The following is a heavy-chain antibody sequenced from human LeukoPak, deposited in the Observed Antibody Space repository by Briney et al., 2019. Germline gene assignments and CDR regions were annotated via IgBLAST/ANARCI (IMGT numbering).Heavy chain of an antibody. D-gene: IGHD6-13*01. CDR1: GFTFSDYY. V-gene: IGHV3-11*06. Sequence: GGSLRLSCAASGFTFSDYYMSWIRQAPGKGLEWVSYISSSSSYTNYADSVKGRFTISRDNAKNSLYLQMNSLRAEDTAVYFCARGPGAGYGTSWFAYWGQGTLVTVSS. CDR2: ISSSSSYT. CDR3: ARGPGAGYGTSWFAY. J-gene: IGHJ4*02.